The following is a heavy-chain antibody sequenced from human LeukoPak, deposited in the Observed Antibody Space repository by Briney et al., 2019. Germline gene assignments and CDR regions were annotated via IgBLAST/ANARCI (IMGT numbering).Heavy chain of an antibody. CDR2: INPNSGGT. D-gene: IGHD4-17*01. CDR1: GYTFTGYY. J-gene: IGHJ5*02. V-gene: IGHV1-2*02. Sequence: GASVKVSCKASGYTFTGYYMHWVRQAPGQGLEWMGWINPNSGGTNYAQKFQGRVTMTRDTSISTAYMELSRLRSDDTAVYYCARRMLAYGDYRAGIENWFDPWGQGTLVTVSS. CDR3: ARRMLAYGDYRAGIENWFDP.